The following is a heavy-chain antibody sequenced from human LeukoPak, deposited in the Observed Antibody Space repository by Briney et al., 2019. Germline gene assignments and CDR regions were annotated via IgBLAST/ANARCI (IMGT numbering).Heavy chain of an antibody. CDR1: GSTFRSYG. CDR3: ARDGVLLPPATSGPFDY. V-gene: IGHV3-33*01. Sequence: PGRSLRLSCAASGSTFRSYGMHWVRQAPGKGLEWVAVIWYDGSNKYYSDSVKGRFTISRDNSKNTLYLQMNSLRAEDTAVYHCARDGVLLPPATSGPFDYWGQGTLVTVSS. J-gene: IGHJ4*02. D-gene: IGHD2/OR15-2a*01. CDR2: IWYDGSNK.